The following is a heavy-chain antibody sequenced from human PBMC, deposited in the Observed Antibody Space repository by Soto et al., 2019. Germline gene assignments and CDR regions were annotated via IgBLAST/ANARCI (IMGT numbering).Heavy chain of an antibody. V-gene: IGHV3-21*01. CDR2: IHSSSRYI. CDR3: ARGSQNFWMREDAFDI. D-gene: IGHD3-3*01. Sequence: EVQLVESGGGQVKPGGSLRLSCAASGFSFSTYSMNWVRQAPGKGLEWVSSIHSSSRYIYYADSVKGRFTISRDNAKISLFLQMSSLRAEDTAVYYCARGSQNFWMREDAFDIWGQGTMVSVSS. CDR1: GFSFSTYS. J-gene: IGHJ3*02.